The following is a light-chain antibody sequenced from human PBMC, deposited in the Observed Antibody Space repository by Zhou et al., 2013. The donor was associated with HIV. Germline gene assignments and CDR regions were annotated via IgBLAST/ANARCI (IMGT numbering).Light chain of an antibody. CDR2: GAS. J-gene: IGKJ3*01. Sequence: EIVLTQSPATLSLSPGERATLSCRASQSVSTNLAWYQQKPGQAPRLLIYGASTRANVIPARFNGSGSGTEFTLTISSLQSEDFAVYYCQQYHNWPRTFGPGTKVDIK. CDR1: QSVSTN. V-gene: IGKV3-15*01. CDR3: QQYHNWPRT.